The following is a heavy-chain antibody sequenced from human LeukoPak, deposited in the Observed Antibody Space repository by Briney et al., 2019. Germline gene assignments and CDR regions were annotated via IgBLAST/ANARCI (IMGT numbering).Heavy chain of an antibody. V-gene: IGHV4-39*07. D-gene: IGHD2-2*01. Sequence: PSETLSLTCTVSGGSISSSSYYWGWIRQPPGKGLEWIGEINHSGSTNYNPSLKSRVTISVDTSKNQFSLKLSSVTAADTAVYYCAREIVVVPAAYDYWGQGTLVTVSS. CDR1: GGSISSSSYY. CDR3: AREIVVVPAAYDY. CDR2: INHSGST. J-gene: IGHJ4*02.